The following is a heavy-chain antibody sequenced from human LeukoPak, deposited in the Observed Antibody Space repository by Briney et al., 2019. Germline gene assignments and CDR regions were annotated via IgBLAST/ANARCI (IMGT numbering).Heavy chain of an antibody. CDR2: INAGNGDT. V-gene: IGHV1-3*01. CDR3: ARDSSGYYRWFDP. D-gene: IGHD3-22*01. J-gene: IGHJ5*02. Sequence: AASVKVSCKASGYTFTNYAVNWLRQAPGQRLEWMGWINAGNGDTKFSQNYQARVTITRDASASTAYMELSSLRSEDTAVYYCARDSSGYYRWFDPWGQGTLVTVSS. CDR1: GYTFTNYA.